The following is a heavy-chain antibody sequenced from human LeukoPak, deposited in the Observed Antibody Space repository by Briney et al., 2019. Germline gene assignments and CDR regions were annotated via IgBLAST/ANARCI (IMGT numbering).Heavy chain of an antibody. J-gene: IGHJ1*01. CDR3: ARRSSGSNEYLHH. Sequence: KPSETLSLTCTVSGGSISSSSYYWGWIRQPPGKGLEWIGSIYYSGSTYDNPSLKSRVTISVDTSKNQFSLKLSSVTAADTAVYYCARRSSGSNEYLHHWGQGTLVTVSS. CDR2: IYYSGST. V-gene: IGHV4-39*01. D-gene: IGHD1-26*01. CDR1: GGSISSSSYY.